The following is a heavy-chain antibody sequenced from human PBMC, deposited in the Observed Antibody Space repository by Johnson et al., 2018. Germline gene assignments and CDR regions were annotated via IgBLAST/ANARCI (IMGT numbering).Heavy chain of an antibody. J-gene: IGHJ4*02. CDR2: IYPGDSDT. D-gene: IGHD2-8*01. CDR1: GDRFTSSW. V-gene: IGHV5-51*01. CDR3: ARPYATSSSVDN. Sequence: VQLVQSGGGLVQPGESLKITCKDSGDRFTSSWIGWVRQMPGKGLAGRGIIYPGDSDTRYSPSFQGQVTISADKSINPASLQWSSLKATDTGMYYCARPYATSSSVDNWGQGTLVTVS.